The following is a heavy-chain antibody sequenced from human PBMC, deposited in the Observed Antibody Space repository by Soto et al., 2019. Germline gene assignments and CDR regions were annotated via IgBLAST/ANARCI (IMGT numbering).Heavy chain of an antibody. CDR2: IFYSGST. D-gene: IGHD3-22*01. CDR3: ARERKDYYDSSGYFDY. CDR1: GGSISSYY. Sequence: PSETLSLTCTVCGGSISSYYWSWIRQPPGKGLEWIGYIFYSGSTNYNPSLKSRVTISVDTSKNQFSLKLSSVTAADTAVYYCARERKDYYDSSGYFDYWGQGTLVTVSS. J-gene: IGHJ4*02. V-gene: IGHV4-59*01.